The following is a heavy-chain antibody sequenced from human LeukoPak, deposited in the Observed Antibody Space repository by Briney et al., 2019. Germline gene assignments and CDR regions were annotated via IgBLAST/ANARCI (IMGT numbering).Heavy chain of an antibody. D-gene: IGHD3-3*01. CDR2: INSDGRST. CDR3: AHTVWSGNYFDY. V-gene: IGHV3-74*01. J-gene: IGHJ4*02. Sequence: GGSLRLSCAASGFTFSTSWMHWVRHVPGKGLVWVSRINSDGRSTDYADSVKSRFTISRDNTKNTLYLQMNSLRVEDTAVYYCAHTVWSGNYFDYWGQGTLVTVSS. CDR1: GFTFSTSW.